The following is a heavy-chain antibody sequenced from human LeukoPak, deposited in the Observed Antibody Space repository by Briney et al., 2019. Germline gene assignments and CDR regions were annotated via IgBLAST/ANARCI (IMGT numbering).Heavy chain of an antibody. J-gene: IGHJ4*02. V-gene: IGHV1-69*04. CDR1: GGTFSSYA. CDR2: IIPILGIA. CDR3: ASLYGGNHYGY. Sequence: GASVKVSCKASGGTFSSYAISWVRQAPGQGLEWMGRIIPILGIANYAQKFQGRVTITADKSTSTAYMELSSLRSEDTAVYYCASLYGGNHYGYWGQGTLVTVSS. D-gene: IGHD4-23*01.